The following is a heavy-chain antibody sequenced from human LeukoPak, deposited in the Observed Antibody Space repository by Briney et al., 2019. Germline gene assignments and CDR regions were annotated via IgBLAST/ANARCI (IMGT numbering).Heavy chain of an antibody. J-gene: IGHJ3*02. CDR1: GFTFSSYS. CDR3: ARVGCSGGSCYDDAFDI. Sequence: GGSLRLSCAASGFTFSSYSMNWVRQAPGKGLEWVSSISSSSSYIYYADSVKGRFTISRDNAKNSLYLQIISLRAADTSVYDCARVGCSGGSCYDDAFDIWGQGTMVTVSS. V-gene: IGHV3-21*01. CDR2: ISSSSSYI. D-gene: IGHD2-15*01.